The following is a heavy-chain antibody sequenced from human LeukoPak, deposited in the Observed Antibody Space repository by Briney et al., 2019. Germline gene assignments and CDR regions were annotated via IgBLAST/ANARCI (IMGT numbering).Heavy chain of an antibody. V-gene: IGHV3-23*01. CDR2: STEGSGTT. Sequence: GGSLRLSCAVSGINLRSYAMSWVRQAPGKGLEWVSASTEGSGTTYYADSVKGRFTISRDYSKNTLYLQMNSLRAEDTAVYYCAKGLVGDDYWGQGNMVTVSS. J-gene: IGHJ4*02. CDR1: GINLRSYA. D-gene: IGHD2-2*01. CDR3: AKGLVGDDY.